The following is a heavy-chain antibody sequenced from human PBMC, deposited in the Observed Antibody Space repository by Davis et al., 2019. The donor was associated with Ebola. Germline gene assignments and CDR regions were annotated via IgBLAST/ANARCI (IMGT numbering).Heavy chain of an antibody. V-gene: IGHV1-3*01. D-gene: IGHD3-10*01. CDR1: GYTFTIYP. CDR2: INAGNGNT. CDR3: ARGDPVVPTVPGVAFDF. J-gene: IGHJ3*01. Sequence: ASVKVSCKASGYTFTIYPMHWVRPAAGQRLEWMGWINAGNGNTKYSATFQDRVTFTTDTSASTAYVELSSLRSEDTAVYFCARGDPVVPTVPGVAFDFWGHGTMVTVSP.